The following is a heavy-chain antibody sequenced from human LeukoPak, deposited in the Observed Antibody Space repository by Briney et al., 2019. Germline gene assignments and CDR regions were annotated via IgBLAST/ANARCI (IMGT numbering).Heavy chain of an antibody. J-gene: IGHJ4*02. Sequence: GESLQISCKGSGCSFNSYWICCGRQMPGKGLKWMGIIYPGDSDARYSPSFQGQVTISADKSINTAYLQWSSLKASDTAMYYCARRRDLYSGSYYPFDYWGQGTLVTVSS. D-gene: IGHD1-26*01. CDR3: ARRRDLYSGSYYPFDY. CDR1: GCSFNSYW. CDR2: IYPGDSDA. V-gene: IGHV5-51*01.